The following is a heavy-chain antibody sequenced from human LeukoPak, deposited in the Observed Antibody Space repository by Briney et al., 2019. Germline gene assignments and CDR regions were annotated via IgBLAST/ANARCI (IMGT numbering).Heavy chain of an antibody. Sequence: GGSLRLSCVASGFTFSSYSMNWVRQAPGKGLEWVSSISSSSSYIYYADSVKGRFTISRDIAKNSLYLQMNSLRAENTAVYYCARGGKWSPRDRFDPWGQGTLVTVSS. CDR3: ARGGKWSPRDRFDP. CDR1: GFTFSSYS. D-gene: IGHD2-8*01. J-gene: IGHJ5*02. V-gene: IGHV3-21*01. CDR2: ISSSSSYI.